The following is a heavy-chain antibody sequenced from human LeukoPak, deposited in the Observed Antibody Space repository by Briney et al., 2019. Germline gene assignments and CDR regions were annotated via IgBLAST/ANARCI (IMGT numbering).Heavy chain of an antibody. V-gene: IGHV3-48*01. CDR1: GFTFSAYS. CDR2: ICSSSSTI. J-gene: IGHJ4*02. Sequence: GGYLRLSCAASGFTFSAYSRTWVRQAQGQGREWGSYICSSSSTIYYAASVKGRFTISRDKAKNSLYLQVNSLTAEDTAVYYCARAPYGSGSYYNVPFDYWGQGNLVTVSS. D-gene: IGHD3-10*01. CDR3: ARAPYGSGSYYNVPFDY.